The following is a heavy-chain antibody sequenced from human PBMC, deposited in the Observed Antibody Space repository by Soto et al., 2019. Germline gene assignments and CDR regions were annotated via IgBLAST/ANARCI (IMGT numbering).Heavy chain of an antibody. V-gene: IGHV3-30*03. CDR2: ISYDGSNK. CDR3: ALSFAVAGTAFDY. J-gene: IGHJ4*02. CDR1: GFTFSSYG. Sequence: QVQLVESGGGVVQPGRSLRLSCAASGFTFSSYGMHWVRQAPGKGLEWVAVISYDGSNKYYADSVKGRFTISRDNSKNTLSLQMNSLRAEDTAVYYCALSFAVAGTAFDYWGQGTMVTVSS. D-gene: IGHD6-19*01.